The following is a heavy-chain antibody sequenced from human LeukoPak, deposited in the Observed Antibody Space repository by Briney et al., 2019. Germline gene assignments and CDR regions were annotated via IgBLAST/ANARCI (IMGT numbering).Heavy chain of an antibody. CDR3: ARADYGGYLHAFDI. CDR2: IFGVGGST. V-gene: IGHV3-23*01. Sequence: GGSLRLSCAASGFTFSSYAMSWVRQAPGKGLEWVSVIFGVGGSTYYADSVKGRFTISRDNSKNTLYLHMNSLRAEDTAMYYCARADYGGYLHAFDIWGQGTMVTVSS. J-gene: IGHJ3*02. CDR1: GFTFSSYA. D-gene: IGHD4-23*01.